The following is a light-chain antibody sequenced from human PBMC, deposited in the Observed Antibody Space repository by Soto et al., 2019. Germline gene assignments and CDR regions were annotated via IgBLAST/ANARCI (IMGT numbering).Light chain of an antibody. CDR2: SNN. Sequence: QSVLTQPPSASGTPGQRVTISCSGSSSNIGSNTVNWYQQLPGTAPKLLIYSNNQRPSGVPDRLSGSKSGTSVSLAISGLQSEDEADYYCAAWDARLNGVVFGGGTKLTVL. V-gene: IGLV1-44*01. J-gene: IGLJ3*02. CDR3: AAWDARLNGVV. CDR1: SSNIGSNT.